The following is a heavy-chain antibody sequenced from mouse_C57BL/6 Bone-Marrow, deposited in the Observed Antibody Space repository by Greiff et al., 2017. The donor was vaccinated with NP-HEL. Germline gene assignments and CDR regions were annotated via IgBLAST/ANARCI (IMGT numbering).Heavy chain of an antibody. D-gene: IGHD2-1*01. CDR3: ATNYLYAMDY. CDR1: GFTFSDYG. J-gene: IGHJ4*01. Sequence: EVKLVESGGGLVKPGGSLKLSCAASGFTFSDYGMHWVRQAPEKGLEWVAYISSGSSTIYYADTVKGRFTISRDNAKNTLFLQMTSLRSEDTAMYYCATNYLYAMDYWGQGTSVTVSS. V-gene: IGHV5-17*01. CDR2: ISSGSSTI.